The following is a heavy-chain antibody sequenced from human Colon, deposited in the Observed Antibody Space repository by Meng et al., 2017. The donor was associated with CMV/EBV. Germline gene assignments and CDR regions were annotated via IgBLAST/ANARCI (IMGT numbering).Heavy chain of an antibody. CDR3: AREQWLVYYFDN. CDR1: GYTFTDYN. V-gene: IGHV1-2*02. Sequence: ASVKVSCKASGYTFTDYNIHWVRHAPGQGLEWMGWINPHSGATNYAQKFQGRVTMTRDTSITTAYMDLSRLRYDDTAVYYCAREQWLVYYFDNWGQGTLVTVSS. CDR2: INPHSGAT. J-gene: IGHJ4*02. D-gene: IGHD6-19*01.